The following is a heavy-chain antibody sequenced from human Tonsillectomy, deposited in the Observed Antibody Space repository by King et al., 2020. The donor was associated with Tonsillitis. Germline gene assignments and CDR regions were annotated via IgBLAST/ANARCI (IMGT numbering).Heavy chain of an antibody. CDR3: ARRSNDYLDAIDV. J-gene: IGHJ3*01. CDR2: IIRGGTYI. CDR1: GIPPSIYS. Sequence: VQLVESGGGLVKPGGSLRVSCAASGIPPSIYSMSWVRQAPGQGLECVSSIIRGGTYIYYANSVKGRFTISRDNAKNSLYLQMNTLRAEDTAVYFCARRSNDYLDAIDVWGQGTMVTVSS. V-gene: IGHV3-21*01. D-gene: IGHD4-11*01.